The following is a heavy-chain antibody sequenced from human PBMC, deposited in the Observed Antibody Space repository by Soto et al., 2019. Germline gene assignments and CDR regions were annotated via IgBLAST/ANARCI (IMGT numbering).Heavy chain of an antibody. CDR1: GDSFSGYY. Sequence: SETLSLTCTVSGDSFSGYYWSWIRQPAGKGLEWIGRVYTSGNTDYNPSLTSRVTVSVDTSKNQFSLKLRFVTAADTAVYYCAREAAETAGDGYWCDPWGQGTLVTVSS. J-gene: IGHJ5*02. D-gene: IGHD6-13*01. CDR2: VYTSGNT. V-gene: IGHV4-4*07. CDR3: AREAAETAGDGYWCDP.